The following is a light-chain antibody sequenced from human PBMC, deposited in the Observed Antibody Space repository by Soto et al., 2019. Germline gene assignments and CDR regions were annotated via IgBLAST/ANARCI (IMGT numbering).Light chain of an antibody. CDR1: SSNIGSNT. J-gene: IGLJ3*02. CDR3: GAWDDRLNGPV. V-gene: IGLV1-44*01. Sequence: QSVLTQPPSVSGTPGQRVTISCSGSSSNIGSNTVSWYQQLPGTAPKLLIYSNDQRPSGVPDRFSDSKSGTSDSLVISGLQSEDEADYYCGAWDDRLNGPVFGGGTKLTVL. CDR2: SND.